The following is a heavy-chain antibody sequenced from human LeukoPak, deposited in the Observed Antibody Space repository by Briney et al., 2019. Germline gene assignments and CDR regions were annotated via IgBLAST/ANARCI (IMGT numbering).Heavy chain of an antibody. J-gene: IGHJ6*02. D-gene: IGHD6-6*01. Sequence: SETLSLTCTVSGGSISSGGYYWSWIRQPPGKGLEWIGEINHSGSTNYNPSLKSRVTISVDTSKNQFSLKLSSVTAADTAVYYCARASVPVYYGMDVWGQGTTVTVSS. CDR3: ARASVPVYYGMDV. CDR1: GGSISSGGYY. CDR2: INHSGST. V-gene: IGHV4-39*07.